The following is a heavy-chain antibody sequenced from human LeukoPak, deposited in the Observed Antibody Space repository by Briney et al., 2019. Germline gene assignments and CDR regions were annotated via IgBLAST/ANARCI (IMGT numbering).Heavy chain of an antibody. V-gene: IGHV4-59*08. CDR1: GGSISSYY. D-gene: IGHD4-17*01. CDR3: AREYGDQGTRNFDY. CDR2: IYYSGST. J-gene: IGHJ4*02. Sequence: SSETLSLTCTVSGGSISSYYWSWIRQPPGKGLEWIGYIYYSGSTNYNPSLKSRVTISVDTSKNQFSLKLSSVTAADTAVYYCAREYGDQGTRNFDYWGQGGLVTVSS.